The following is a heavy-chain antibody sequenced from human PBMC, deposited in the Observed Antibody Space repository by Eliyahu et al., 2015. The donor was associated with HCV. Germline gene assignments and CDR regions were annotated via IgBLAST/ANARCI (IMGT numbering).Heavy chain of an antibody. V-gene: IGHV1-2*02. Sequence: QVHLVQSGAEVKKPGASVKVSCKASGYTFXDYXMHWVRQAPGQGLEWMGWINPNSGDTNYGQKFQGRVTMTRDTSISTAYMDLSRLRSDDTAVYYCARAFCGGDCYSGGGVFDYWGQGTLVTVSS. CDR1: GYTFXDYX. J-gene: IGHJ4*02. CDR3: ARAFCGGDCYSGGGVFDY. D-gene: IGHD2-21*02. CDR2: INPNSGDT.